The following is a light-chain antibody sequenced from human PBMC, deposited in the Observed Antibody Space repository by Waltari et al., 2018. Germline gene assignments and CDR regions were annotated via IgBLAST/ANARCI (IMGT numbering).Light chain of an antibody. CDR3: CSYAGSSTV. Sequence: QSALTQPASVSGSPGQSITISCPGASSAVGTYDLVSWYQQHPGKAPKLMIYEVTKRPTGVSNRFSASKSGNTASLTISGLQTEDEADYYCCSYAGSSTVFGGGTKLTVL. CDR2: EVT. CDR1: SSAVGTYDL. J-gene: IGLJ3*02. V-gene: IGLV2-23*02.